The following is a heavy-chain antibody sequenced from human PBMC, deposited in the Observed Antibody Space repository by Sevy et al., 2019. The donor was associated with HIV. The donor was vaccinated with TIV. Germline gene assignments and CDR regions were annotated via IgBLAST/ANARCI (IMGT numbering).Heavy chain of an antibody. D-gene: IGHD4-4*01. CDR3: ARDSNYPVEYNHSGMDV. V-gene: IGHV3-11*01. Sequence: GGSLRLSCVASGFSFSDYYMSWIRQAPGKGLECVSYISSSGSTIYYADSVKGRFTISRDNAKNSLYLQMNSLRAEDTAVYYCARDSNYPVEYNHSGMDVRGQGTTVTVSS. CDR2: ISSSGSTI. J-gene: IGHJ6*02. CDR1: GFSFSDYY.